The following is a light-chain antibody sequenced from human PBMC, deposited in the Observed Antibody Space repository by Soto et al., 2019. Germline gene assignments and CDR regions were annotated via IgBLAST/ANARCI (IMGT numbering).Light chain of an antibody. Sequence: QLVLTESPSASASLGASVKIACTLSSGHNTYAIAWHQQQPEKGPRYFMRLNTDGSHFKGDGIPDRVSGYGYGAERYFTISSLESNDEADYYCQTGVTGTVVFGGGTKLTVL. CDR1: SGHNTYA. CDR2: LNTDGSH. V-gene: IGLV4-69*01. CDR3: QTGVTGTVV. J-gene: IGLJ2*01.